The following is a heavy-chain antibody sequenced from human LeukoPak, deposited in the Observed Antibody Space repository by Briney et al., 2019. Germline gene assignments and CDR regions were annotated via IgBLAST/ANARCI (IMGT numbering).Heavy chain of an antibody. V-gene: IGHV3-21*01. CDR1: GFTFSSYS. J-gene: IGHJ4*02. D-gene: IGHD3-22*01. CDR3: ARQLGGSSGYYFDY. CDR2: ISSSSSYI. Sequence: PGGSLRLSCAASGFTFSSYSMNWVRQAPGKGLEWVSSISSSSSYIYYADSVKGRFTISRDNAKNSLYLQINSLRAEDTAVYYCARQLGGSSGYYFDYWGQGTLVTVSS.